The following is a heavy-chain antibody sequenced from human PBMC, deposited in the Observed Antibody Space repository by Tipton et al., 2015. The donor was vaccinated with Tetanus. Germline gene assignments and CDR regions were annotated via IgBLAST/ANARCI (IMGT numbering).Heavy chain of an antibody. J-gene: IGHJ6*02. CDR3: ARDRGDYFYYGMDV. V-gene: IGHV1-2*02. CDR2: IDPNSGGT. CDR1: GYTFTGYY. D-gene: IGHD2-21*01. Sequence: QLVQSGAEMKKPGASVKVSCKASGYTFTGYYIYWVRQAPGQGLEWMGWIDPNSGGTVYAQKFQGRVTMTRDTSISTAYMELRSLRSDDTAVYHCARDRGDYFYYGMDVWGPGTTVTVS.